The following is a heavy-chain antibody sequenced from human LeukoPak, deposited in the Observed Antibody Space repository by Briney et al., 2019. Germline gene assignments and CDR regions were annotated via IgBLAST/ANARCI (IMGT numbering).Heavy chain of an antibody. V-gene: IGHV3-23*01. D-gene: IGHD2-2*01. J-gene: IGHJ4*02. CDR3: APPAASLFDY. CDR2: ISGSGGSA. CDR1: GFTFSSYA. Sequence: PGGSLRLSCAASGFTFSSYAMSWVRQAPGKGLEWVLAISGSGGSAYYADSVKGRFTISRDNSKNTLYLQMNSLRAEDTAVYYCAPPAASLFDYWGQGTLVTVSS.